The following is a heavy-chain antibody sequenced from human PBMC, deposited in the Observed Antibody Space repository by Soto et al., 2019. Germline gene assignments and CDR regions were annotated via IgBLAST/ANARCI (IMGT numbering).Heavy chain of an antibody. CDR3: AKNLLVTLADALDI. CDR2: INPNTGDT. CDR1: GYTVTSYY. J-gene: IGHJ3*02. V-gene: IGHV1-2*02. D-gene: IGHD3-10*01. Sequence: ASVKVSCKASGYTVTSYYMHWVRQAPGQGLEWLGWINPNTGDTNYAQKFQDRVTVTRDTSITTAYMELSRLRSDDTAVYYCAKNLLVTLADALDIWGQGTMVTVSS.